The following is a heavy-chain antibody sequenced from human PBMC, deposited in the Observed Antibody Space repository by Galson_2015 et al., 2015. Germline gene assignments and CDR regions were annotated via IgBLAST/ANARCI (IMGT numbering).Heavy chain of an antibody. J-gene: IGHJ3*02. CDR3: ARGRVRGCSSTSCYDDAFDI. Sequence: YAQKFQGRVTMTRNTSISTAYMELSSLRSEDTAVYYCARGRVRGCSSTSCYDDAFDIWGQGTMVTVTS. V-gene: IGHV1-8*01. D-gene: IGHD2-2*01.